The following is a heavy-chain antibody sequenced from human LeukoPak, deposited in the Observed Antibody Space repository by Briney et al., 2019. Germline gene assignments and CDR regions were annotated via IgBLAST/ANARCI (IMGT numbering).Heavy chain of an antibody. D-gene: IGHD1-26*01. CDR3: TTDSRATTATLDY. CDR1: GFTFSNAW. Sequence: GGSLRLSCAASGFTFSNAWMSWVRQAPGKGLEWVGRIKSKTDGGTTDYAAPVKGRFTISRDDSKKTLYLQMNSLKNEDTAVYYCTTDSRATTATLDYWGQGTLVTVSS. J-gene: IGHJ4*02. CDR2: IKSKTDGGTT. V-gene: IGHV3-15*01.